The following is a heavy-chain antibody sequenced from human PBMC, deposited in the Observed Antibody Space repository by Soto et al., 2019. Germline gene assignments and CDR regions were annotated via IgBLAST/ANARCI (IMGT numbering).Heavy chain of an antibody. CDR3: ARTIAAAGGRRYFDL. CDR2: INNSGSYT. D-gene: IGHD6-13*01. V-gene: IGHV3-11*05. Sequence: QVQLVESGGGLVKPGGSLRLSCAASGFTFSNYYMSWIRQAPGKGLEWISYINNSGSYTNYADSVKGRFTISRDNAKNSRYLQMNSLRDEDTAVYYCARTIAAAGGRRYFDLWGRGTLVTVSS. CDR1: GFTFSNYY. J-gene: IGHJ2*01.